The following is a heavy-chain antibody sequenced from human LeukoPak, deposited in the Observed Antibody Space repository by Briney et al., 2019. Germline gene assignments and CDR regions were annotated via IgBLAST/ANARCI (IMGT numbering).Heavy chain of an antibody. CDR3: ARGSSWSYYFDY. J-gene: IGHJ4*02. D-gene: IGHD6-13*01. Sequence: LSLTCTVSGGSISSYYWSWIRQPPGKGLEWIGYIYYSGSTNYNPSLKSRVTISVDTSKNQFSLKVSSVTAADTAVYYCARGSSWSYYFDYWGQGTLVTVSS. CDR2: IYYSGST. CDR1: GGSISSYY. V-gene: IGHV4-59*08.